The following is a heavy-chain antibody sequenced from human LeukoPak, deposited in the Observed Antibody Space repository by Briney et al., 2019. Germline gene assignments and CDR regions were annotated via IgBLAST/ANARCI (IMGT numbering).Heavy chain of an antibody. V-gene: IGHV4-39*07. CDR2: MYYIGST. J-gene: IGHJ4*02. CDR1: GGSISSSTYY. Sequence: SQTLSLTCTVSGGSISSSTYYCGWIRQPPGKGLEWIASMYYIGSTYYNPSLKSRVTISQDTSKNQFSLKLGSVTAADTAVYYWGKEGFWGRGPLVTVS. CDR3: GKEGF.